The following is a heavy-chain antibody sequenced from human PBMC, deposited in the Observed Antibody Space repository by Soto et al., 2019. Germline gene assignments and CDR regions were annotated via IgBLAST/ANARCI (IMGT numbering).Heavy chain of an antibody. CDR3: ARVSHEYPYYYYGMDV. J-gene: IGHJ6*02. CDR2: IYYSGST. CDR1: GCSISSYY. D-gene: IGHD6-6*01. V-gene: IGHV4-59*01. Sequence: PSETLSLTCTVSGCSISSYYWSWIRQPPGKGLEWIGYIYYSGSTNYNPSLKSRVTISVDTSKNQFSLKLSSVTAADTAVYYCARVSHEYPYYYYGMDVGCQGTTVTVSS.